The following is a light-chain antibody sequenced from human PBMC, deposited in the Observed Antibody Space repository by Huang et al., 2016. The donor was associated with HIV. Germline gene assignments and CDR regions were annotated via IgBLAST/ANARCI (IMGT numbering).Light chain of an antibody. V-gene: IGKV4-1*01. J-gene: IGKJ1*01. Sequence: DIVMTQSPDSLAVSPVERATINCKSSQTVLYSLNKKNYLAWFQQKPGRPPKLLIYWATTRESVVPDRFSCSGSGTDFTLTINSLQAEDVAVYFCLQYYSVPQTFGHGTKVEIK. CDR3: LQYYSVPQT. CDR2: WAT. CDR1: QTVLYSLNKKNY.